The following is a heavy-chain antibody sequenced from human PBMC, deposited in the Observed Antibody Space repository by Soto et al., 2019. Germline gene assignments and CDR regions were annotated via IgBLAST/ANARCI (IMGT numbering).Heavy chain of an antibody. J-gene: IGHJ4*02. CDR2: ISPFNGNT. D-gene: IGHD6-19*01. Sequence: ASVKVSCKATGYTFASYHIGWVRQAPGQGLEWMGWISPFNGNTNYAQNLQGRVTMTTDTSTTTAYMELRSLRSDDTAMYYCARENPTVAYDYWGQGTLGTVSS. CDR3: ARENPTVAYDY. CDR1: GYTFASYH. V-gene: IGHV1-18*01.